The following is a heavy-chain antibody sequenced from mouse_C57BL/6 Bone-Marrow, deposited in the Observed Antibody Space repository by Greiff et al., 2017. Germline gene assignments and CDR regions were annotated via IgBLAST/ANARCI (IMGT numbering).Heavy chain of an antibody. Sequence: QVQLKQSGAELVMPGASVKLSCKASGYTFTSYWMHWVKQRPGQGLEWIGEIDPSDSYTNYNQKFKGKSTLTVDTSSSTAYMQLSSLTSEDSAVYYCARNLYYGYDGYFDVWGTGTTVTVSS. CDR2: IDPSDSYT. D-gene: IGHD2-2*01. V-gene: IGHV1-69*01. CDR3: ARNLYYGYDGYFDV. CDR1: GYTFTSYW. J-gene: IGHJ1*03.